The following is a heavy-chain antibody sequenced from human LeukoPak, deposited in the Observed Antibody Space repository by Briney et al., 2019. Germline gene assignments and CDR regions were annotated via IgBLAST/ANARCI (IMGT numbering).Heavy chain of an antibody. J-gene: IGHJ4*02. CDR1: GFTFSSYA. CDR2: ISSNGGST. V-gene: IGHV3-64*01. D-gene: IGHD6-13*01. Sequence: PGGSLRLSCAASGFTFSSYAMHWVRQAPGKGLEYVSAISSNGGSTYYANSVKGRFTISRDNSKNTVYLRMGSLRVDDMAVYYCARGGSSWYYPYFDYWGQGTLVTVSS. CDR3: ARGGSSWYYPYFDY.